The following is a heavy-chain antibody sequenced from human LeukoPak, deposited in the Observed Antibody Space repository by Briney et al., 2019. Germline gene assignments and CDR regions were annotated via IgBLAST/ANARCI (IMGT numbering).Heavy chain of an antibody. J-gene: IGHJ4*02. CDR3: AKAPPAAAPYFDY. D-gene: IGHD6-13*01. V-gene: IGHV3-21*04. CDR1: GFTFSSYS. Sequence: GGSLRLSCAASGFTFSSYSMNWVRQAPGKGLEWVSSISSSSSYIYYADSVKGRFTISRDNSKNTLYLQMNSLRAEDTAVYYCAKAPPAAAPYFDYWGQGTLVTVSS. CDR2: ISSSSSYI.